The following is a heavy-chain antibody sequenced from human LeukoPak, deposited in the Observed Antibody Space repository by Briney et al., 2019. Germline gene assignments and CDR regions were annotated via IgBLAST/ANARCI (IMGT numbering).Heavy chain of an antibody. CDR2: ILYDGSRE. V-gene: IGHV3-30*02. CDR3: VKSSGTEDYGMDA. D-gene: IGHD3-10*01. Sequence: GGSLRLSCVASGFTFNRCGMHWVRLAPGKGLEWVARILYDGSREYYADSVEGRFTIARDNSKNTLYLEMNSLREEDTAVYYCVKSSGTEDYGMDAWGQGTTVTVSS. J-gene: IGHJ6*02. CDR1: GFTFNRCG.